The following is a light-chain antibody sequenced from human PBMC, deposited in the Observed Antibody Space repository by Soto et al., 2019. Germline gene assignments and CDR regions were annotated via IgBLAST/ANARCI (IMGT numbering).Light chain of an antibody. CDR3: ETWDSSLSGFV. J-gene: IGLJ1*01. Sequence: QSVLTQPPSVSAAPGQKVTFSCSGSSSNIGKNYVSWYQQVPGTAPKLLIYEDNKRRSGIPDRFSGSKSGTSATLGITGLQTGDEADYYCETWDSSLSGFVFGTGTKVTVL. CDR2: EDN. V-gene: IGLV1-51*02. CDR1: SSNIGKNY.